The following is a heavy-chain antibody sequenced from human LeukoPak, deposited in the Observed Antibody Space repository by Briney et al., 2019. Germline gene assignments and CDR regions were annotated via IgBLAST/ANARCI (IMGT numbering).Heavy chain of an antibody. Sequence: GGSLRLSCAASGFTFSSYWMNWVRQAPGQGLGWVACINQDGSEKYYLDSVKGRLTISRENAKNSLSLQLDSLGAEDTAVYYCARGHSSSPNWFDPWGQGTLVTVSS. CDR1: GFTFSSYW. V-gene: IGHV3-7*03. CDR2: INQDGSEK. J-gene: IGHJ5*02. CDR3: ARGHSSSPNWFDP. D-gene: IGHD6-13*01.